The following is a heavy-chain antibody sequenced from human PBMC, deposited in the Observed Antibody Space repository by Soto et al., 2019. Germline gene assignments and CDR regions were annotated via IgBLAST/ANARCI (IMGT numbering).Heavy chain of an antibody. Sequence: VQLVESGGGVVQPGRSLRLSCAASGFTFSSYAMHWVRQAPGKGLEWVAVISYDGSNKYYADSVKGRFTISRDNSKNTLYLQMNSLRAEDTAVYYCARDRGYSYGFTLDYWGQGTLVTVSS. CDR2: ISYDGSNK. J-gene: IGHJ4*02. V-gene: IGHV3-30-3*01. D-gene: IGHD5-18*01. CDR1: GFTFSSYA. CDR3: ARDRGYSYGFTLDY.